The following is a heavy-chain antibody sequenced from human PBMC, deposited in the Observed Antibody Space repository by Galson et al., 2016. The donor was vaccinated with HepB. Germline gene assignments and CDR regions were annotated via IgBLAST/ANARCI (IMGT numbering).Heavy chain of an antibody. Sequence: SETLSLTCAVHGGSFTGYYWSWIRQPPGKGLEWIGEISHRGSTNYNPSLKSRVIISLETSKTQFSLRLSSVTAADTAVYYCARGWKCTSALCATLGCNWLEPWGQGTLVVVSS. D-gene: IGHD2/OR15-2a*01. CDR3: ARGWKCTSALCATLGCNWLEP. J-gene: IGHJ5*02. CDR1: GGSFTGYY. V-gene: IGHV4-34*01. CDR2: ISHRGST.